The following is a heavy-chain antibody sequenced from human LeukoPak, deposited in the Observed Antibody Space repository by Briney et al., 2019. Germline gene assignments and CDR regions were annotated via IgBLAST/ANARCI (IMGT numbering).Heavy chain of an antibody. V-gene: IGHV3-23*01. CDR2: ISGSGGRT. Sequence: GGSLRLSCAASGFTFSIYGMSWVRQAPGKGLEWVSAISGSGGRTYNADSMKGRFTISRDNTKNSLYLQMNSLRAEDTAVYFCARDRFSGSYPLDYWGQGTLVTVSS. D-gene: IGHD1-26*01. J-gene: IGHJ4*02. CDR3: ARDRFSGSYPLDY. CDR1: GFTFSIYG.